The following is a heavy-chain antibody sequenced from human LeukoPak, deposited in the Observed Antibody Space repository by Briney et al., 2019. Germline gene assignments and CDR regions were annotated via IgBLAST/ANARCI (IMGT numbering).Heavy chain of an antibody. CDR2: ISYDGSNK. J-gene: IGHJ4*02. Sequence: GGSLRLSCAASGFTFSSYAMHWVRQAPGKGLEWVAVISYDGSNKYYADSVKGRFTISRDNSKNTLYLQMNSLRAEDTAVYYCAKDLSAGSRITIFGVVPNDDYFDYWGQGTLVTVSS. CDR3: AKDLSAGSRITIFGVVPNDDYFDY. V-gene: IGHV3-30*04. D-gene: IGHD3-3*01. CDR1: GFTFSSYA.